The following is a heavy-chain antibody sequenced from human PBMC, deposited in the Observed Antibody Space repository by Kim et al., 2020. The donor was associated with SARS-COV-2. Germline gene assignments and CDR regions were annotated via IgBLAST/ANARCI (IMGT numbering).Heavy chain of an antibody. V-gene: IGHV7-4-1*02. J-gene: IGHJ6*03. CDR1: GYTFTSYA. Sequence: ASVKVSCKASGYTFTSYAMNWVRQAPGQGLEWMGWINTNTGNPTYAQGFTGRFVFSLDTSVSTAYLQISSLKAEDTAVYYCARGVEYCSSTSCHYYYYYMDVWGKGTTVTVSS. CDR2: INTNTGNP. CDR3: ARGVEYCSSTSCHYYYYYMDV. D-gene: IGHD2-2*01.